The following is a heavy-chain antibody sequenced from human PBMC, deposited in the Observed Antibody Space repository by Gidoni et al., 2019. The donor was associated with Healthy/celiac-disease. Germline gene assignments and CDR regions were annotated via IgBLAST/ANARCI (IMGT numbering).Heavy chain of an antibody. D-gene: IGHD6-19*01. V-gene: IGHV3-49*03. Sequence: EVQLVESGGGLVQPGRSLRLSCTASGFTFGDYAMSWFRQAPGKGLEWVGFIRSKAYGGTTEYAASVKGRFTISRDDSKSIAYLQMNSLKTEDTAVYYCTRDYRRQWLVQGYFDYWGQGTLVTVSS. CDR1: GFTFGDYA. J-gene: IGHJ4*02. CDR3: TRDYRRQWLVQGYFDY. CDR2: IRSKAYGGTT.